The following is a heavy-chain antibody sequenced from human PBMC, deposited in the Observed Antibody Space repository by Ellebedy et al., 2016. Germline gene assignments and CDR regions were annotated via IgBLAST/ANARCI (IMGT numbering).Heavy chain of an antibody. CDR2: ISTGNSNI. CDR1: GYTFTKYD. CDR3: ARPHDYGDYYFDY. Sequence: ASVKVSCKAFGYTFTKYDISWVRQAPGQGLEWIGWISTGNSNINVAQKVQGRLTMSTDASTATAYMELTGLTSNDTAVYFCARPHDYGDYYFDYWGQGTLVTVSS. D-gene: IGHD4-17*01. V-gene: IGHV1-18*04. J-gene: IGHJ4*02.